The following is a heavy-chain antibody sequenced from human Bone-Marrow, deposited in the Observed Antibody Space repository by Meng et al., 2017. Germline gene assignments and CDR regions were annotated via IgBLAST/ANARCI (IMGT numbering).Heavy chain of an antibody. CDR1: GYNFPDYG. Sequence: QGQRVSSGRMVKKPGASVKVSCKPSGYNFPDYGLHWVRRAPGQGLEWMGRIDPKSGDTHYAQRFQGRVTMTGDTSISTAYMELSGLRSDDTAMYYCARDEDISAAGKLFGDYWGQGTLVTVSS. CDR3: ARDEDISAAGKLFGDY. CDR2: IDPKSGDT. D-gene: IGHD6-13*01. V-gene: IGHV1-2*06. J-gene: IGHJ4*02.